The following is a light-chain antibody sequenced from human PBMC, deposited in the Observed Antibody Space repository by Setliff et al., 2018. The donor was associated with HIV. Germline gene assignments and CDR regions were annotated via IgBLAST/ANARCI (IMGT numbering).Light chain of an antibody. V-gene: IGLV2-11*01. CDR3: CSKAANYPLV. CDR2: DVT. J-gene: IGLJ3*02. Sequence: QSVLTQPRSVSGSPGQSVTISCTGTSSDVGGYNYVSWYQQHPGKAPKVMIYDVTKRPSGVPDRFSGSKSGNTASLTISGLQAEDEADYYCCSKAANYPLVFGGGTKVTVL. CDR1: SSDVGGYNY.